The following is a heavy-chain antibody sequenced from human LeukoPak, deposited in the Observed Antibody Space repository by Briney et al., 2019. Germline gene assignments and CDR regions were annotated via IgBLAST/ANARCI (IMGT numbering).Heavy chain of an antibody. CDR3: ARGQQTYYHDSSGYYIRF. CDR2: IWYDGSNK. Sequence: PGGSLRLSCEASGFTFSSYGMHWVRQAPGEGLEWVAVIWYDGSNKYYADSVKGRFTISRDNSKNTLYLQMNSLRAEDTAVYYCARGQQTYYHDSSGYYIRFWGQGTLVTVSS. V-gene: IGHV3-33*01. CDR1: GFTFSSYG. D-gene: IGHD3-22*01. J-gene: IGHJ4*02.